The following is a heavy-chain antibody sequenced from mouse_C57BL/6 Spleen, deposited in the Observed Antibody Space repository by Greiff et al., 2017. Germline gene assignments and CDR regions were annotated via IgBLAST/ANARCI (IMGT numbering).Heavy chain of an antibody. V-gene: IGHV1-64*01. J-gene: IGHJ4*01. CDR3: ARGYGRDYYAMDY. D-gene: IGHD1-1*01. Sequence: VQLQQPGAELVKPGASVKLSCKASGYTFTSYWMHWVKQRPGQGLEWIGMIHPNSGSTNYNEKFKSKATLTVDKSSSTAYMQLSSLTSEDSAVYYCARGYGRDYYAMDYWGQGTSVTVSS. CDR2: IHPNSGST. CDR1: GYTFTSYW.